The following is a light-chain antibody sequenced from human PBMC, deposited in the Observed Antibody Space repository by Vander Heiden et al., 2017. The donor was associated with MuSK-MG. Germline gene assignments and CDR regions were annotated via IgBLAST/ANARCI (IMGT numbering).Light chain of an antibody. CDR2: DAS. V-gene: IGKV3-11*01. J-gene: IGKJ1*01. CDR3: QQRSNWPPTWT. Sequence: EIVLTQSPATLSLSPGERATLSCRASQSVSSYLAWYQQKPGQAPRLLIYDASNRATGIPARFSGSGSGTDFTLTISSLEPEDFAVYYCQQRSNWPPTWTLGQGTKVEIK. CDR1: QSVSSY.